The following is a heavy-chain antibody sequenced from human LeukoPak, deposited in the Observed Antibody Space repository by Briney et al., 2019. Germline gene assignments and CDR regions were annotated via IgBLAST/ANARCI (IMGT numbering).Heavy chain of an antibody. D-gene: IGHD3-22*01. V-gene: IGHV3-30*18. J-gene: IGHJ4*02. CDR2: ISYDGSNK. Sequence: GGSLRLSCAASGFTFSSYGMHWVRQAPGKGLEWVAVISYDGSNKYYADSVKGRFTISRDNSKNTLYLQMNSLRAGDTAVYYCAKNTYYYDSTQGGFDYWGQGTLVTVSS. CDR3: AKNTYYYDSTQGGFDY. CDR1: GFTFSSYG.